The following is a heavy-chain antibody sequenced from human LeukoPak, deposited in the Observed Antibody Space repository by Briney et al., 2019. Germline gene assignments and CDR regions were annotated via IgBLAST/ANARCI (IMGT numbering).Heavy chain of an antibody. CDR1: GGSFSGYY. V-gene: IGHV4-34*01. CDR2: INHSGST. D-gene: IGHD1-14*01. CDR3: ARPRRRSRPIHYYNGMDV. Sequence: KTSETLSLTCAVYGGSFSGYYWSWIRQPPGKGLEWIGEINHSGSTNYNPSLKSRVTISVDTSKNQFSLKLSSVTAADTAVYYCARPRRRSRPIHYYNGMDVWGQGTTVTVSS. J-gene: IGHJ6*02.